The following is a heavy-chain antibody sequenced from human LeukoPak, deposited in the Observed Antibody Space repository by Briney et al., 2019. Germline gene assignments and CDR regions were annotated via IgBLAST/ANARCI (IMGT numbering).Heavy chain of an antibody. Sequence: GGSLRLSCAASGFTFINTWMNWVRQAPGTGLEWVGRIQSKTDGGTTEYAAPVKGRFTISRDDSKTTLYLQMNSLKTEDTAVYYCATLTVRRLIKIWGQGTLVTVSS. J-gene: IGHJ4*02. V-gene: IGHV3-15*01. CDR3: ATLTVRRLIKI. D-gene: IGHD3-10*01. CDR2: IQSKTDGGTT. CDR1: GFTFINTW.